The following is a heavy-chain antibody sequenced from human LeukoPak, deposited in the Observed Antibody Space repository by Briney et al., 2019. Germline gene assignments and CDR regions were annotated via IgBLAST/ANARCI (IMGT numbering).Heavy chain of an antibody. CDR1: GFSFSDFG. V-gene: IGHV3-48*03. CDR2: ISSAGNTE. J-gene: IGHJ4*02. CDR3: ARDTLNGPFVISLDY. Sequence: GGSLRLSCAASGFSFSDFGLNWVRQAPGKGLEWVSHISSAGNTEYYADAVRGRFTMSRDNAKNSLYLQMNSLRAEDTAVYYCARDTLNGPFVISLDYWGQGALVTVSS. D-gene: IGHD3-9*01.